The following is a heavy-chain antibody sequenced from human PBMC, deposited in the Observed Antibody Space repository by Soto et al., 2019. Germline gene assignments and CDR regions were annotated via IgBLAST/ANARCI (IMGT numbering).Heavy chain of an antibody. Sequence: GRSLRLSGVASGFTFNNAWMNWVRQAPGKGLEGVGRIKSKTSGGTTDYAAPGKGRFTISRDDSRNTLYLQMNSLKTEDTAVYYCIADCPDQGILAYRGQGILVTV. CDR2: IKSKTSGGTT. V-gene: IGHV3-15*07. J-gene: IGHJ4*02. CDR3: IADCPDQGILAY. CDR1: GFTFNNAW.